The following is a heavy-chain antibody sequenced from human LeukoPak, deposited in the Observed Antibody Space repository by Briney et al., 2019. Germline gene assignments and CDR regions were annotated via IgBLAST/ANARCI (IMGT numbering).Heavy chain of an antibody. V-gene: IGHV3-11*01. CDR1: GFTFSDYY. J-gene: IGHJ6*02. D-gene: IGHD5-24*01. Sequence: GGSLRLSCAASGFTFSDYYMSWIRQAPGKGLEWVSYISSSGSTIYYADSVKGRFTISRDNAKNSLYLQMNSLRAEDTAVYYCTRAAYGSDGYILPLYYYGMDVWGQGTTVTVSS. CDR3: TRAAYGSDGYILPLYYYGMDV. CDR2: ISSSGSTI.